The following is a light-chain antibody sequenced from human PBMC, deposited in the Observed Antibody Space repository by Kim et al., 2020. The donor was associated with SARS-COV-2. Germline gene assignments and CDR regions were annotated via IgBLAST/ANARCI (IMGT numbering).Light chain of an antibody. J-gene: IGLJ3*02. CDR3: SSCAGSDNLV. V-gene: IGLV2-8*01. CDR2: EVS. CDR1: SSDVGGCKY. Sequence: QSALTQPPSASGSPGQSVTISCTGTSSDVGGCKYVSWYQQHPGEAPKLMIYEVSKRPSGVPDRFSGSKSGNTASLTVSGLQAEDEADYYCSSCAGSDNLVFGGGTQLTVL.